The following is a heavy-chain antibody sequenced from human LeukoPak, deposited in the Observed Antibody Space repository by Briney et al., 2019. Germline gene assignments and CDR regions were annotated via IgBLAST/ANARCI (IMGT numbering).Heavy chain of an antibody. V-gene: IGHV3-7*01. J-gene: IGHJ4*02. D-gene: IGHD4-17*01. CDR2: INGDESEK. Sequence: GGSLRLSCAASGFTFNGYWVNWVRQAPGKGLEWVANINGDESEKYYVDSVKGRFTISRDNARNSLYLQMNSLRAEDTAVYYCTRGHYGDYGWGQGTLVTVSS. CDR3: TRGHYGDYG. CDR1: GFTFNGYW.